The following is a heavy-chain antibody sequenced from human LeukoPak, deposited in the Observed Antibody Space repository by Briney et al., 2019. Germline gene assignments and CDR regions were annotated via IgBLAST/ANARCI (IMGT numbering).Heavy chain of an antibody. CDR2: IIPIFGTA. CDR1: GGTFSSYA. J-gene: IGHJ5*02. D-gene: IGHD2-2*02. V-gene: IGHV1-69*05. CDR3: ARDSGYCSSTSCYSWFDP. Sequence: SVKVSCKASGGTFSSYAISWVRQAPGQGLEWMGGIIPIFGTANYAQKFQGRVTIATDESTSTAYMELSSLRSEDTAVYYCARDSGYCSSTSCYSWFDPWGQGTLVTVSS.